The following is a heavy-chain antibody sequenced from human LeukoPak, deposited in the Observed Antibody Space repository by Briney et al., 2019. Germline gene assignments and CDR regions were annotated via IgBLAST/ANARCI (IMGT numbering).Heavy chain of an antibody. CDR2: IYYSGST. V-gene: IGHV4-39*01. J-gene: IGHJ4*02. CDR3: ARHQYLVVNDFWSGYYRPFDY. CDR1: GGSISSSSYY. D-gene: IGHD3-3*01. Sequence: SETLSLTCTVSGGSISSSSYYWGWIRQPPGKGLEWIGSIYYSGSTYYNPSLKSRVTISVDTSKNQFSLKLSSVTAADTAVYYCARHQYLVVNDFWSGYYRPFDYWGQGTLVTVSS.